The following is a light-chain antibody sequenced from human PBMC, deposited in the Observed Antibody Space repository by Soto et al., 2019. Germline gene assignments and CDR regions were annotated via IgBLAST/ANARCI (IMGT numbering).Light chain of an antibody. Sequence: QAVVTQPPSVSGAPGQGVTISCTGGRSNIGAGYDVHWYQQLPGAAPKLLIYVGTNRPSGVPDRFSGSKSGTSASLAITGLQAEDEADYYCQSYDSSLSVVIFGGGTKLTVL. J-gene: IGLJ2*01. V-gene: IGLV1-40*01. CDR2: VGT. CDR1: RSNIGAGYD. CDR3: QSYDSSLSVVI.